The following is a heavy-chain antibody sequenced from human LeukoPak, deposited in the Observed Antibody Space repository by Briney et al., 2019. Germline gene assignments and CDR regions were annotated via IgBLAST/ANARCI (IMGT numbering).Heavy chain of an antibody. CDR2: ISYDGSNK. D-gene: IGHD3-3*01. CDR3: AREVYDFWSGYYTRYYYYGMDV. Sequence: GGSLRLSCAASGFTFSSYAMQWVRQAPGKGLEWVAVISYDGSNKYYADSVKGRFTISRDNSKNTLYLQMNSLRAEDTAVYYCAREVYDFWSGYYTRYYYYGMDVWGQGTTVTVSS. CDR1: GFTFSSYA. J-gene: IGHJ6*02. V-gene: IGHV3-30-3*01.